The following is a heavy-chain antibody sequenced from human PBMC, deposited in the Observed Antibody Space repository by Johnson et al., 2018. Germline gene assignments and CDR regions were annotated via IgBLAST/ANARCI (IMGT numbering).Heavy chain of an antibody. J-gene: IGHJ3*02. CDR3: AKKVYSTGPLWAFDM. D-gene: IGHD2-8*02. CDR2: ISYDGSNK. V-gene: IGHV3-30*18. Sequence: QVRLVESGGGVVQPGRSLRLSCVASGIPFRSYGMHWVRQAPGKGLEWVAVISYDGSNKFYADSVKGRFTIFRDNSKNTVYLQMKTLKTENTALYYCAKKVYSTGPLWAFDMWGQGTKVTVSS. CDR1: GIPFRSYG.